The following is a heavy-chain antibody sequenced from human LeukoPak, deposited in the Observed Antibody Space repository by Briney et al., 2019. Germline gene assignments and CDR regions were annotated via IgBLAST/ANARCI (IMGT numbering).Heavy chain of an antibody. J-gene: IGHJ4*02. CDR2: IYSGGST. V-gene: IGHV3-53*01. Sequence: GGSLRLSCAASGFTVSSNYMSWVRQAPGKGLEWVSVIYSGGSTYYADSVRGRFTISRDNSKNTLYLQMNSLRAEDTAVYYCARGRLGQWLVRFDYWGQGTLVTVSS. CDR3: ARGRLGQWLVRFDY. CDR1: GFTVSSNY. D-gene: IGHD6-19*01.